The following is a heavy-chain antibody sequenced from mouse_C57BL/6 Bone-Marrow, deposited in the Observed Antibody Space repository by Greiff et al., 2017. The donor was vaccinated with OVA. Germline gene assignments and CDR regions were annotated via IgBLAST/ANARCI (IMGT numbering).Heavy chain of an antibody. CDR2: IDPSDSYT. CDR1: GYTFTSYW. J-gene: IGHJ4*01. D-gene: IGHD2-4*01. CDR3: ARDYDEYYYAMDY. V-gene: IGHV1-69*01. Sequence: VQLQQPGAELVMPGASVKLSCKASGYTFTSYWMHWVKQRPGQGLEWIGEIDPSDSYTNYNQKFKGKSTLTVAKSSSTAYMQLSSLTSEDSAVYYCARDYDEYYYAMDYWGQGTSVTVSS.